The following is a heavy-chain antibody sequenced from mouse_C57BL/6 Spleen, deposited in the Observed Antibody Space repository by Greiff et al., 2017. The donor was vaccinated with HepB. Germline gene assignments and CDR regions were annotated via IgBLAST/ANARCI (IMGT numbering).Heavy chain of an antibody. CDR3: AREGGQLRLRDYAMDY. J-gene: IGHJ4*01. Sequence: EVHLVESEGGLVQPGSSMKLSCTASGFTFSDYYMAWVRQVPEKGLEWVANINYDGSSTYYLDSLKSRFIISRDNAKNILYLQMSSLKSEDTATYYCAREGGQLRLRDYAMDYWGQGTSVTVSS. D-gene: IGHD3-2*02. V-gene: IGHV5-16*01. CDR1: GFTFSDYY. CDR2: INYDGSST.